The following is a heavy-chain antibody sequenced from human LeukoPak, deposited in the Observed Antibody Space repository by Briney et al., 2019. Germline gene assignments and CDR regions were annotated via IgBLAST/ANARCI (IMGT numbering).Heavy chain of an antibody. V-gene: IGHV3-11*04. CDR2: ISSSGSTI. D-gene: IGHD2-15*01. CDR1: GFTFSDYY. CDR3: AKVVVAATYF. J-gene: IGHJ4*02. Sequence: PGGSLRLSCAASGFTFSDYYMSWIRQAPGTGLERVSYISSSGSTIYYADSVKGRFTISRDNAKNSLYLQMNSLRAEDTAVYYCAKVVVAATYFWGQGTLVTVSS.